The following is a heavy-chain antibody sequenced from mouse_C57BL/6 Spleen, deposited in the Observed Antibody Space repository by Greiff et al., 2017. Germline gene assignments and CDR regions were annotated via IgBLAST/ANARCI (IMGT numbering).Heavy chain of an antibody. CDR3: AIDYYGSSSAWFAY. CDR2: IDPSDSYT. D-gene: IGHD1-1*01. Sequence: QVQLQQPGAELVMPGASVKLSCKASGYTFTSYWMHWVKQRPGQGLEWIGEIDPSDSYTNYNQKFKGKSTLTVDKSSSTANMQLSSLTSEDSAVYYCAIDYYGSSSAWFAYWGQGTLVTVSA. J-gene: IGHJ3*01. V-gene: IGHV1-69*01. CDR1: GYTFTSYW.